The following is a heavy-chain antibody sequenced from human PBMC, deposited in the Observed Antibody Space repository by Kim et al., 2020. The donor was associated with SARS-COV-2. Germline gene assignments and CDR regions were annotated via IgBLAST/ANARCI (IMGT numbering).Heavy chain of an antibody. CDR2: IRSKANSYAT. J-gene: IGHJ6*02. V-gene: IGHV3-73*01. CDR3: TREGDYYGMDV. Sequence: GGSLRLSCAASGFTFSGAGMHWVRQASGKGLEWVGRIRSKANSYATAYGPSVKGRFTISRDDSKNMAYLQMNSLKTEDTAVYYCTREGDYYGMDVWRQGTTVTVSS. CDR1: GFTFSGAG.